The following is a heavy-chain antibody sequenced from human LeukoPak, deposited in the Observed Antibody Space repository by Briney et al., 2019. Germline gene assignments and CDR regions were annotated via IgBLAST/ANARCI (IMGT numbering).Heavy chain of an antibody. CDR1: GDSISSSHW. Sequence: SGTLSLTCVISGDSISSSHWWSWVRQPPGKGLEWVGEIYHSGSTNYNPSLKSRVTISIDRSKNQFSLKLSSVTAADTAVYYCARDRSYVDYWGQGTLVTVSS. J-gene: IGHJ4*02. V-gene: IGHV4-4*02. CDR2: IYHSGST. D-gene: IGHD3-16*01. CDR3: ARDRSYVDY.